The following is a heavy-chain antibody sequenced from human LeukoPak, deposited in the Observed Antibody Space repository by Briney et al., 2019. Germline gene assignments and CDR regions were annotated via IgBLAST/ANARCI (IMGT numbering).Heavy chain of an antibody. CDR2: IYADGTT. Sequence: PGGSLRLSCAASGFTVSRNYMSWVRQAPGKGLEWVLVIYADGTTYYADSVEGRFTISRDNSKNTLYLQMNSLRAEDTAVYYCARDLEGSFDYWGQGTLVTVSS. V-gene: IGHV3-53*01. J-gene: IGHJ4*02. CDR3: ARDLEGSFDY. CDR1: GFTVSRNY. D-gene: IGHD1-1*01.